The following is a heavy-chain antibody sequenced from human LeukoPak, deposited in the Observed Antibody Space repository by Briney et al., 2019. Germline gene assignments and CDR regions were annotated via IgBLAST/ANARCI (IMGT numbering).Heavy chain of an antibody. J-gene: IGHJ4*02. V-gene: IGHV4-61*02. CDR3: ARGWIANRLYFDY. D-gene: IGHD2-21*01. CDR1: GGSISSGSYY. Sequence: SETLSLTCTVSGGSISSGSYYWCWIRQPAGKGLEWIGRIYTSGSTNYNPSLKSRVTISVDTSKNQFSLKLSSVTAADTAVYYCARGWIANRLYFDYWGQGTLVTVSS. CDR2: IYTSGST.